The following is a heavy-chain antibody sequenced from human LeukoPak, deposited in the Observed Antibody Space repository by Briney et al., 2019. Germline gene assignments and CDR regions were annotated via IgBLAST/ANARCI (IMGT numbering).Heavy chain of an antibody. J-gene: IGHJ4*02. Sequence: ASVKVSCKASGYSFTAHYIHWVRQAPGQGLEWMGSINPNTGGTNYAEKFQGRVTMTSDTSTTTAYMGLSSLSSDDTAVCFCSRSSAAAGAVGYWGQGTLVTVSS. CDR1: GYSFTAHY. V-gene: IGHV1-2*02. CDR3: SRSSAAAGAVGY. CDR2: INPNTGGT. D-gene: IGHD6-13*01.